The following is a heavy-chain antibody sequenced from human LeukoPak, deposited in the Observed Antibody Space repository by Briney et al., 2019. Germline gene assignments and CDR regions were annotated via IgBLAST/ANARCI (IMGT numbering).Heavy chain of an antibody. Sequence: GGSLRLSCAASGVILNDYGMHWVRQAPGKGLEWVADIWFDKNQHFADSVKGRFAISRDNSKNTVYLQINSLRAEDTAVYYCARDRHCVNGVCHSPPGMDVWGQGTTVTVSS. CDR3: ARDRHCVNGVCHSPPGMDV. V-gene: IGHV3-33*01. D-gene: IGHD2-8*01. CDR1: GVILNDYG. J-gene: IGHJ6*02. CDR2: IWFDKNQ.